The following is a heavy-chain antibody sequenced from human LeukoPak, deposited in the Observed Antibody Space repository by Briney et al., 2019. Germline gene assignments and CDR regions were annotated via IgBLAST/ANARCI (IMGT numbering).Heavy chain of an antibody. CDR3: ARDSITIFGVHYYYYGMDV. CDR1: GFTFSSYA. V-gene: IGHV3-21*01. Sequence: GGSPRLSCAASGFTFSSYAMNWVRQAPGKGLEWVSSISSSSSYIYYADSVKGRFTISRDNAKNSLYLQMNSLRAEDTAVYYCARDSITIFGVHYYYYGMDVWGQGTTVTVSS. J-gene: IGHJ6*02. D-gene: IGHD3-3*01. CDR2: ISSSSSYI.